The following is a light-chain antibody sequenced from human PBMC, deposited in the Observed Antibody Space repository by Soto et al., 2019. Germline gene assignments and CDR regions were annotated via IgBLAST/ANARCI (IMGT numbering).Light chain of an antibody. CDR2: GNI. Sequence: QSALAQPHSASGAPGQKVTISCTGSSSNIGAGYDLHWYQQLPGTAPKLLLYGNINRPSGVPDRFSGSKSGTSASLAITGLQAEDEADYYCQSYDTSLSAYVFGTGTKVTVL. V-gene: IGLV1-40*01. CDR3: QSYDTSLSAYV. CDR1: SSNIGAGYD. J-gene: IGLJ1*01.